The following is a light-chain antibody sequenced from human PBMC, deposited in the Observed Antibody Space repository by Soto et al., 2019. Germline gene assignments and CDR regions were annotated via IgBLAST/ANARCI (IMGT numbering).Light chain of an antibody. CDR1: QSVRSNY. Sequence: EIVLTQSPGTLSLSPGERATLSCRASQSVRSNYLAWYQHRPGHAPRLRFHAVSSRATGIPSMISGRGSATVFPLTISILEPEDFAVYYCQQYGGSPTFGQGTRLEIK. CDR3: QQYGGSPT. J-gene: IGKJ5*01. V-gene: IGKV3-20*01. CDR2: AVS.